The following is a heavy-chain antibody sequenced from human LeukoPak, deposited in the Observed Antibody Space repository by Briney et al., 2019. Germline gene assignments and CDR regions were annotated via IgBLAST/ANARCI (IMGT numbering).Heavy chain of an antibody. D-gene: IGHD2-15*01. CDR1: GGSISSYY. CDR2: IHTSGST. CDR3: ARVICSGGSRRFDY. J-gene: IGHJ4*02. V-gene: IGHV4-4*07. Sequence: SETLSLTCTVSGGSISSYYWNWIRQPAGKGLEWIGRIHTSGSTDYNPSLKSRVTMSVDTSKNKFSLKLSSVTAADTAVYYCARVICSGGSRRFDYWGQGTLVTVSS.